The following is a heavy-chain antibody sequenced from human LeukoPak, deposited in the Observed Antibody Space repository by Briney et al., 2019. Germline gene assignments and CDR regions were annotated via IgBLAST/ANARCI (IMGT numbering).Heavy chain of an antibody. Sequence: ASLKVSCKASGYSFTAYYIHWVRQAPGQGLEWLGWINSNNGGTKYTQKFQGRVTMTRNTSISTTYMELTRLISDDTATYYCAREGSPPDFHLWGQGTVVTVSS. D-gene: IGHD6-19*01. CDR1: GYSFTAYY. V-gene: IGHV1-2*02. J-gene: IGHJ4*02. CDR3: AREGSPPDFHL. CDR2: INSNNGGT.